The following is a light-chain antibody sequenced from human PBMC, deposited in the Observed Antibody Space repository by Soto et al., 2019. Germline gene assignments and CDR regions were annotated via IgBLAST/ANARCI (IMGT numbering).Light chain of an antibody. V-gene: IGKV3D-15*03. CDR1: ERISRS. CDR2: DAS. CDR3: QLSYLTLLP. J-gene: IGKJ5*01. Sequence: CLAALPESKGNRGTLSCRANERISRSLAWYQQKPGHPPRILLYDASFRATGIPERFSGSGSGTEFATSITILIHSLQPEDFATHYRQLSYLTLLPFGHGARLEV.